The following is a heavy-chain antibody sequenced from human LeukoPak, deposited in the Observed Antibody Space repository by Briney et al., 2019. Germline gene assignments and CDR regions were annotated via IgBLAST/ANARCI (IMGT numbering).Heavy chain of an antibody. CDR3: ARVGGATAVTMYFEY. V-gene: IGHV3-48*02. Sequence: PGGSLRLSCVVSGITFSGYSMIWVRQAPGKGLEWLSFMTTSGNTIFYAESVKERFTISRDNAKKTLYLQTNSLRDEDTAVYYCARVGGATAVTMYFEYWGQGALVTVSS. CDR1: GITFSGYS. CDR2: MTTSGNTI. D-gene: IGHD1-26*01. J-gene: IGHJ4*02.